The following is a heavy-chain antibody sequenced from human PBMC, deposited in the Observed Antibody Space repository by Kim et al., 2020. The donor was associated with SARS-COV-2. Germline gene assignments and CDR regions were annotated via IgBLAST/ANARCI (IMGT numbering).Heavy chain of an antibody. D-gene: IGHD6-6*01. V-gene: IGHV3-21*01. Sequence: GGSLRLSCAASGFTFSSYSMNWVRQAPGKGLEWVSSISSSSSYIYYADSVKGRFTISRDNAKNSLYLQMNSLRAEDTAVYYCARDLTPIPKVDSSSFSGGGYYGMDVWGQGTTVTVSS. J-gene: IGHJ6*02. CDR3: ARDLTPIPKVDSSSFSGGGYYGMDV. CDR1: GFTFSSYS. CDR2: ISSSSSYI.